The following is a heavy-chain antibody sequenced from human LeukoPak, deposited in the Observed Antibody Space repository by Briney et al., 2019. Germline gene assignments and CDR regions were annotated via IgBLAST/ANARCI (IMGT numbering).Heavy chain of an antibody. CDR2: IHYSGST. V-gene: IGHV4-59*11. CDR1: GDSIRNHY. CDR3: ARVSLSGYCSGASCYFDY. Sequence: SETLSLTCIVSGDSIRNHYWSWIRQPPGKGLECIGVIHYSGSTNYNPSVKSRVTISVDTPKNQFSLKLNSVTAADTAVYFCARVSLSGYCSGASCYFDYWGHGTLVTVSS. D-gene: IGHD2-15*01. J-gene: IGHJ4*01.